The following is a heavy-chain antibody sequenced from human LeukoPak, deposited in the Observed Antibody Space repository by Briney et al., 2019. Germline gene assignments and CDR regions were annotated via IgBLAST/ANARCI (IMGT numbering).Heavy chain of an antibody. CDR2: IKQDGSDK. CDR3: AREHVVAGPLFDS. D-gene: IGHD6-19*01. CDR1: GLSFGNYW. V-gene: IGHV3-7*01. Sequence: GGSLRLSCAASGLSFGNYWITCVRQARGEWRGCVSSIKQDGSDKYSVDCVKGRFTIPRDNARTPLYFQMTSLRAEATAVYYCAREHVVAGPLFDSWGQGTLVTVSS. J-gene: IGHJ4*02.